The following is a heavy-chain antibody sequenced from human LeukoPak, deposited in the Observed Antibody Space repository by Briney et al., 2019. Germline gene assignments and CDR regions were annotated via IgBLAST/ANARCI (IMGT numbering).Heavy chain of an antibody. J-gene: IGHJ5*02. V-gene: IGHV3-21*01. Sequence: GGSLRLSCAASGFTFSSYSMNWVRQAPGKGLEWVSSISSSSSYIYYADSVKGRFTISRDNAKNSLYLQMNSLRAEDTAVYYCARSHGSGSYPFDPWGQGTLATVSS. CDR3: ARSHGSGSYPFDP. CDR1: GFTFSSYS. D-gene: IGHD3-10*01. CDR2: ISSSSSYI.